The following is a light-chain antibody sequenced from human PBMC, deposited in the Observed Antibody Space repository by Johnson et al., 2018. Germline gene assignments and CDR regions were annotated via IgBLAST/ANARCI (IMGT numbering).Light chain of an antibody. CDR2: ENN. V-gene: IGLV1-51*02. J-gene: IGLJ1*01. CDR1: SSNIGNNY. CDR3: GTGDSSLSAGNV. Sequence: QSVLTQPPSVSAAPGQKVTISCSGSSSNIGNNYVSWYQQLPGTAPKILIYENNKRPSGFPDRFSGSKSGMSATLAITGLQPRDEADYYCGTGDSSLSAGNVFGTGTKVTVL.